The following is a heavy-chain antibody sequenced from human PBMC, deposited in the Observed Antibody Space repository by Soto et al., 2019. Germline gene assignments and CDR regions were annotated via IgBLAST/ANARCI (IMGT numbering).Heavy chain of an antibody. CDR3: ARQSFTVAGFSYYGMDV. D-gene: IGHD6-19*01. CDR2: IYYSGST. CDR1: CHSISSSSYY. V-gene: IGHV4-39*01. Sequence: SETLSLTCTFTCHSISSSSYYWVWICQPPVKGLEWIGSIYYSGSTYYNPSLKSRVTISVDTSKNQFSLKLSSVTAADTAVYYCARQSFTVAGFSYYGMDVWGQGTTVT. J-gene: IGHJ6*02.